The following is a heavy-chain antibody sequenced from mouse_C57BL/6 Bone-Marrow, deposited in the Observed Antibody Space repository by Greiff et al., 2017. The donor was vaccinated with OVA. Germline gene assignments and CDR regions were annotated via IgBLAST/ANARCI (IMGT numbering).Heavy chain of an antibody. V-gene: IGHV1-55*01. CDR1: GYTFTSYW. CDR2: IYPGSGST. Sequence: QVHVKQPGAELVKPGASVKMSCKASGYTFTSYWITWVKQRPGQGLEWIGDIYPGSGSTNYNEKFKSKATLTVDTSSSTAYMQLSSLTSGDSAVYVCALVTTGGLAYWGQGTLVTVSA. J-gene: IGHJ3*01. D-gene: IGHD2-3*01. CDR3: ALVTTGGLAY.